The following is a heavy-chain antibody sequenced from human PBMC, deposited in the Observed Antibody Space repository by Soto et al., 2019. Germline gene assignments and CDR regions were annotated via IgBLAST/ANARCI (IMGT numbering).Heavy chain of an antibody. J-gene: IGHJ4*02. V-gene: IGHV3-23*01. CDR3: AKDRSDGYPRTPPFDY. Sequence: QPGGSLRLSCAASGFTFSSYAMSCVRQAPGKGLEWVSAISGSGGSTYYADSVKGRFTISRDNSKNTLYLQMNSLRAEDTAVYYCAKDRSDGYPRTPPFDYWGQGTQVTVSS. CDR2: ISGSGGST. CDR1: GFTFSSYA. D-gene: IGHD5-12*01.